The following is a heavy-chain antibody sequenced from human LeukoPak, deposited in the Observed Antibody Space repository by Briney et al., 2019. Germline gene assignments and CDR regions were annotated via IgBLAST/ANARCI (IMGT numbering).Heavy chain of an antibody. CDR2: IIPIFGTA. V-gene: IGHV1-69*05. CDR1: GGTFSSYA. J-gene: IGHJ4*02. CDR3: ARQDSGYESPFDY. Sequence: SVKVSCKASGGTFSSYAISWVRQAPGQGLEWMGGIIPIFGTANYAQKLQGRVTMTTDTSTSTAYMELRSLRSDDTAVYYCARQDSGYESPFDYWGQGTLVTVSS. D-gene: IGHD5-12*01.